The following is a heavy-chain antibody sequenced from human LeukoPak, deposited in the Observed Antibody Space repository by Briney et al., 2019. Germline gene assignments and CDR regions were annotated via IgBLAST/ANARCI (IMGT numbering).Heavy chain of an antibody. V-gene: IGHV3-23*01. CDR1: GFTFSSYG. Sequence: GGSLRLSCAASGFTFSSYGMSWVRQAPGKGLEWVSAISGSGGSTYYADSVKGRFTISRDNSKNTLYLQMNSLRAEDTAVYYCAGTYYDSSKPPVDVWGKGTTVTMSS. D-gene: IGHD3-22*01. CDR3: AGTYYDSSKPPVDV. J-gene: IGHJ6*04. CDR2: ISGSGGST.